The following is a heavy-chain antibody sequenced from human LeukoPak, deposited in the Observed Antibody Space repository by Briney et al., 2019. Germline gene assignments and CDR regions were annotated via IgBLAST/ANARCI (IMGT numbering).Heavy chain of an antibody. CDR1: GYTFTGYY. Sequence: GASVKVSCKASGYTFTGYYMHWVRQAPGQGLEWMGWINPNSGGTNYAQKFQGRVTITADKSTSTAYMELSSLRSEDTAVYYCARAKGVLRYFDWLYYFDYWGQGTLVTVSS. CDR3: ARAKGVLRYFDWLYYFDY. CDR2: INPNSGGT. J-gene: IGHJ4*02. D-gene: IGHD3-9*01. V-gene: IGHV1-2*02.